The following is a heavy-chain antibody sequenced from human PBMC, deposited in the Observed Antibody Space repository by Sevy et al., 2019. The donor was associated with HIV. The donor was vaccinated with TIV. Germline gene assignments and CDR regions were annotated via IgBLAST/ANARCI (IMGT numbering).Heavy chain of an antibody. Sequence: GGSLRLSCAASGFTFSSYSINWVRQAPGKGLEWVSFISGISNYIYYADSLKGRFSISRDNAKDSAYLHMNSLGAEDTAIYYCARGAQTYDAFDVWGQGTMVTVSS. CDR1: GFTFSSYS. CDR3: ARGAQTYDAFDV. CDR2: ISGISNYI. J-gene: IGHJ3*01. V-gene: IGHV3-21*01.